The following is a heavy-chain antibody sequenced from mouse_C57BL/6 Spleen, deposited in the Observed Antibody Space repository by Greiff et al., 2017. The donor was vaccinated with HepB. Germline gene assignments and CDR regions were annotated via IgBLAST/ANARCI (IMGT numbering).Heavy chain of an antibody. CDR2: ISDGGSYT. Sequence: EVKLQESGGGLVKPGGSLKLSCAASGFTFSSYAMSWVRQTPEKRLEWVATISDGGSYTYYPDNVKGRFTISRDNAKNNLYLQMSHLKSEDTAMYYCARGRDWFAYWGQGTLVTVSA. V-gene: IGHV5-4*03. J-gene: IGHJ3*01. CDR3: ARGRDWFAY. CDR1: GFTFSSYA.